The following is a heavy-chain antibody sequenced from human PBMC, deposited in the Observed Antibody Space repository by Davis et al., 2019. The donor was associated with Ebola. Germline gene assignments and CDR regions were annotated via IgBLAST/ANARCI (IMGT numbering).Heavy chain of an antibody. Sequence: AASVKVSCKASGYTFTDYYMQWVRQAPGQGLEWMGWINPNSGVTSYAQKFQDWVTMTRDTSINTAYMELSRLRSDDTAVFYCARGTRVIGSTRGATDYWGQGTLVTVSS. CDR2: INPNSGVT. D-gene: IGHD1-1*01. V-gene: IGHV1-2*04. CDR1: GYTFTDYY. J-gene: IGHJ4*02. CDR3: ARGTRVIGSTRGATDY.